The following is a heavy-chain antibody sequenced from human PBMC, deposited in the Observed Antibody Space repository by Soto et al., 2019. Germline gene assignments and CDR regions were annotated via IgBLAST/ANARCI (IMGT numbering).Heavy chain of an antibody. CDR1: GGSFNGYY. CDR2: INHSGST. J-gene: IGHJ6*02. D-gene: IGHD1-1*01. Sequence: SETLSLTCAVYGGSFNGYYWSWIRQPPGKGLEWIGEINHSGSTNYNPSLKSRVTISVDTSKNQFSLKLSSVTAADTAVYYCARGRNWNRYGMDVWGQGTTVTVSS. CDR3: ARGRNWNRYGMDV. V-gene: IGHV4-34*01.